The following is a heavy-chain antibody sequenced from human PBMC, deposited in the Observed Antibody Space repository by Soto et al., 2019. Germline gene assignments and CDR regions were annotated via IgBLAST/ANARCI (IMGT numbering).Heavy chain of an antibody. J-gene: IGHJ4*02. V-gene: IGHV4-34*01. CDR2: INHSGST. CDR3: ARSTGYGDSYFDY. Sequence: SETLSLTCAVYGGSFSGYYWSWIRQPPGKGLEWIGEINHSGSTNYNPSLKSRVTISVDTSKNQFSLKLSSVTAADTAVYFCARSTGYGDSYFDYWGQGTLVTVS. CDR1: GGSFSGYY. D-gene: IGHD4-17*01.